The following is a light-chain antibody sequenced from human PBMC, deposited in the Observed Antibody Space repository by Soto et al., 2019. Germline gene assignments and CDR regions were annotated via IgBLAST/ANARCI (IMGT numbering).Light chain of an antibody. CDR1: SSDVGLYNY. CDR2: EVS. Sequence: QSVLTQPPSASGSPEQSVTISCTGTSSDVGLYNYVSWYQLHPGKAPKLMIYEVSKRPSGVPDRFSGSKSGNTASLTVSGLQAEDEADYYCSSYVGLDNFLSVFGTGTKVTVL. V-gene: IGLV2-8*01. J-gene: IGLJ1*01. CDR3: SSYVGLDNFLSV.